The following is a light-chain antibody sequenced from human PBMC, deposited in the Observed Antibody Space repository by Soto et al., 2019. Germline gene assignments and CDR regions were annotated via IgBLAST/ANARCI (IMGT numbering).Light chain of an antibody. Sequence: EIVLTQSPGTLSLSPGERATLSCRARQSVSGSYLAWYQQKPGQAPRLLIYGASSRATGIPDRFSGSGSGTDFTLTISRLEPDDFAVYYCQQYGGSPFTFGPGTKVDIK. J-gene: IGKJ3*01. CDR1: QSVSGSY. CDR3: QQYGGSPFT. V-gene: IGKV3-20*01. CDR2: GAS.